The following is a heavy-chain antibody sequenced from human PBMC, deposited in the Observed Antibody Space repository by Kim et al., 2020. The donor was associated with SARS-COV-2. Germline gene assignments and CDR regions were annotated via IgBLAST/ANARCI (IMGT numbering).Heavy chain of an antibody. Sequence: GGSLRLSCAVSGFAVGWNYMTWVRQAPGKGPEWVSLIYSNGDTKYADSVRGRFTISRDGSKNKLFLQMNSLRAEDSAGYYCARKTDSAGYGDFWGRGTLV. J-gene: IGHJ4*02. CDR1: GFAVGWNY. CDR2: IYSNGDT. V-gene: IGHV3-53*01. D-gene: IGHD3-22*01. CDR3: ARKTDSAGYGDF.